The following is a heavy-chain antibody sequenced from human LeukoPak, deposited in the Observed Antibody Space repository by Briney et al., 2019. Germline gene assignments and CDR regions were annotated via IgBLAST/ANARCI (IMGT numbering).Heavy chain of an antibody. CDR3: ARQGIAVAGTSWFDP. V-gene: IGHV4-59*08. Sequence: PSETLSLTCTVSGGSISSYYWSWIRQPPGKGLEWTGYIYYSGSTNYNPSLKSRVTISVDTSKNQFSLKLSSVTAADTAVYYCARQGIAVAGTSWFDPWGQGTLVTVSS. D-gene: IGHD6-19*01. J-gene: IGHJ5*02. CDR2: IYYSGST. CDR1: GGSISSYY.